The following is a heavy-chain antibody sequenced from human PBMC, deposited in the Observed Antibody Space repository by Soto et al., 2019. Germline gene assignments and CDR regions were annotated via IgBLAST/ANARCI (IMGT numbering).Heavy chain of an antibody. CDR3: ARDHYYGSGSYYNADAFDI. CDR1: GYTFTSYG. CDR2: ISAYNGNT. D-gene: IGHD3-10*01. Sequence: QVQLVQSGAEVKKPGASVKVSCKASGYTFTSYGISWVRQAPGQGLEWMGWISAYNGNTNYAQKLQGRVTKTTDTTTSTASMELRSLRSDDTTVYYCARDHYYGSGSYYNADAFDIWGQGTMVTVSS. J-gene: IGHJ3*02. V-gene: IGHV1-18*01.